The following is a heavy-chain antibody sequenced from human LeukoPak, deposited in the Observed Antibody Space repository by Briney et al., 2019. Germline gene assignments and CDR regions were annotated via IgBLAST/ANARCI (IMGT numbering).Heavy chain of an antibody. J-gene: IGHJ4*02. Sequence: GGSLRLSCAASGFTFSSYAMHWVRQAPGKGLEWVAVISYDGSNKYYADSVKGRFTISRDNSKNTLYLQMNSLRAEDTAVYYCARRRDGYGTLDYWGQGTLVTVSS. CDR2: ISYDGSNK. D-gene: IGHD5-24*01. CDR3: ARRRDGYGTLDY. CDR1: GFTFSSYA. V-gene: IGHV3-30-3*01.